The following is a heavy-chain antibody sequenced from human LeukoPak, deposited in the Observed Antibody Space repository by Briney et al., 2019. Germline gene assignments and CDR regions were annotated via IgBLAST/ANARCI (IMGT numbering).Heavy chain of an antibody. CDR3: VRTSPFDY. CDR1: GFTFSSYG. CDR2: APYDGSNK. Sequence: GGSLRLSCAASGFTFSSYGMHWVRQAPGKGLEWVAFAPYDGSNKYYADSVKGRFTISRDNSKNTVYLQMNSLRVEDTAVYYCVRTSPFDYWGQGTLVTVPS. V-gene: IGHV3-30*03. J-gene: IGHJ4*02.